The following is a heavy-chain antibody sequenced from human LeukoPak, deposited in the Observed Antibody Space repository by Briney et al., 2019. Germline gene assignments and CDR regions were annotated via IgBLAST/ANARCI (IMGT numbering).Heavy chain of an antibody. CDR1: GGSISSGGYS. Sequence: SETLSLTCAVSGGSISSGGYSWRWIRQPPGKGLEWIGYIYHSGSTYYNPSLKSRVTISVDRSKNQFSLKLSSVTAADTAVYYCARDHCSGGSCSDAFDIWGQGTMVTVSS. CDR2: IYHSGST. J-gene: IGHJ3*02. D-gene: IGHD2-15*01. V-gene: IGHV4-30-2*01. CDR3: ARDHCSGGSCSDAFDI.